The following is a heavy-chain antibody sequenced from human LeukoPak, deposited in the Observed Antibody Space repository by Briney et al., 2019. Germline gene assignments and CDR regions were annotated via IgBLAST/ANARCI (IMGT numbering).Heavy chain of an antibody. CDR3: AREVFRSFL. CDR1: GYSENFYG. J-gene: IGHJ4*02. Sequence: ASVKVSCKTSGYSENFYGITWVRQAPGQGLQWMGRITPSGGTTIYPQKFQGRVTMTRDMSTSTVYMELSSLRSGDTALYYCAREVFRSFLWGQGTLVTVSS. CDR2: ITPSGGTT. D-gene: IGHD3-3*01. V-gene: IGHV1-46*02.